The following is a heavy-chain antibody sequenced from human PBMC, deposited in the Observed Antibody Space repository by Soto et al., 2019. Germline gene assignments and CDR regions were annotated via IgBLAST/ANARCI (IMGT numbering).Heavy chain of an antibody. V-gene: IGHV1-69*06. CDR3: ARDPYKSGYNAFDI. D-gene: IGHD5-12*01. CDR2: IIAFLDTT. CDR1: GGGLSTYA. J-gene: IGHJ3*02. Sequence: QVLLVQSGAEMKKPGSSVKVSCKTSGGGLSTYAFSWVRQAPGQGLEWMGAIIAFLDTTNYAEKFQGSVTITADNSTSTAYLELSSLRSEDTAMYYCARDPYKSGYNAFDIWGQGTMVTVSS.